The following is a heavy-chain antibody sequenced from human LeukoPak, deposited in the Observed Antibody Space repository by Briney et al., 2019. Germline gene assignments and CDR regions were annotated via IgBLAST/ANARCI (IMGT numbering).Heavy chain of an antibody. CDR3: ARGDTMIVVDVELDY. CDR1: GGTFSSYA. D-gene: IGHD3-22*01. Sequence: ASVKVSCKASGGTFSSYAISWVRQAPGQGLEWMGGIIPIFGTANYAQKFQGRVTITADESTSTAYMELGSLRSEDTAVYYCARGDTMIVVDVELDYWGQGTLVTVSS. J-gene: IGHJ4*02. V-gene: IGHV1-69*13. CDR2: IIPIFGTA.